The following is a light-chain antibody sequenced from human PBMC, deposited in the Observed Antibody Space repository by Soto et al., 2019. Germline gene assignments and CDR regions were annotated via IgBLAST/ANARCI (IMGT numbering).Light chain of an antibody. V-gene: IGKV3-20*01. CDR3: QHSGSSPPRFT. CDR2: GAS. Sequence: EIVLTQSPGTLSLSPGERATLSCRASQSVSSSYLAWYQQKPGQAPRLLIYGASSRATGIPDRFSGSGSGTDFTLTISRLEPEDFAVYYCQHSGSSPPRFTFGPGTKVDIK. CDR1: QSVSSSY. J-gene: IGKJ3*01.